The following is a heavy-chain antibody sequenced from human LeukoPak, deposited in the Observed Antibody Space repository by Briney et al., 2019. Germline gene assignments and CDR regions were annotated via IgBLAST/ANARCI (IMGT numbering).Heavy chain of an antibody. CDR1: GGSISNYY. CDR2: IYYSGIT. CDR3: ARTLYSTSSLFDY. V-gene: IGHV4-59*08. Sequence: SETLSLTCTVSGGSISNYYWNWIRQLPGKGLEWLGYIYYSGITNYNPSLKSRVTMSLDTSKNQFSLKLTSVTAADTAVYYCARTLYSTSSLFDYWGQGTLVTVSS. J-gene: IGHJ4*02. D-gene: IGHD6-6*01.